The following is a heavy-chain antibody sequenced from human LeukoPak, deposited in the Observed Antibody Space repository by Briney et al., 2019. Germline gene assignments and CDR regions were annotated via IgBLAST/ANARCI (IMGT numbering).Heavy chain of an antibody. Sequence: SVKVFCKASGGTFSSYAISWVRQAPGQGLEWMGGIIPIFGTANYAQKFQGRVTITADESTSTAYMELSSLRSEDTAVYYCARGRKYSSSSYYGMDVWGQGTTVTVSS. J-gene: IGHJ6*02. V-gene: IGHV1-69*13. CDR3: ARGRKYSSSSYYGMDV. D-gene: IGHD6-6*01. CDR1: GGTFSSYA. CDR2: IIPIFGTA.